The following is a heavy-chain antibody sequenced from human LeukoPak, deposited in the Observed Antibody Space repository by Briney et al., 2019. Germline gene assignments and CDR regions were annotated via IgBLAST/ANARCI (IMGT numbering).Heavy chain of an antibody. Sequence: SETLSLTCIVSGSSISNYYWSWIRQPAGKGLEWIGYIYYSGSTNYNPSLKSRVTISVDTSKNQFSLKLSSVTAADTAVYYCARILMVYALDYWGQGTLVTVSS. CDR2: IYYSGST. D-gene: IGHD2-8*01. V-gene: IGHV4-59*08. J-gene: IGHJ4*02. CDR3: ARILMVYALDY. CDR1: GSSISNYY.